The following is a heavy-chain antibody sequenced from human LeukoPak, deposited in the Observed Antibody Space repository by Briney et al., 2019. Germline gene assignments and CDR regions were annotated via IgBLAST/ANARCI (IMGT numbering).Heavy chain of an antibody. D-gene: IGHD3-10*01. CDR3: ARLPLGAFGEVLNFDL. CDR1: GYSITSAYY. J-gene: IGHJ4*02. Sequence: SETLSLTCTVSGYSITSAYYWGWIRQPPGRGLEWIGDINHSGTTKYNPSLKSRVTVLIDTSKSHFSLKVNSVTAADTAVYYCARLPLGAFGEVLNFDLWGQGTVVTVSS. CDR2: INHSGTT. V-gene: IGHV4-38-2*02.